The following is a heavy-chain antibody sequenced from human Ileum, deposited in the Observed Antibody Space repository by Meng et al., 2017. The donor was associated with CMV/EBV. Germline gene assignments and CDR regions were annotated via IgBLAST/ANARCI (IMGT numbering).Heavy chain of an antibody. V-gene: IGHV4-59*01. CDR1: GASISSYY. CDR2: IYYSGGT. Sequence: SETLSLTCTVSGASISSYYWSWIRQPPGEGLEWIGHIYYSGGTNYNPSLKSRVTISVDTSKNQFSLKLSSVTAADTAVYYCARDRGVGWNYYYGMDVWGQGTTVTVSS. CDR3: ARDRGVGWNYYYGMDV. J-gene: IGHJ6*02. D-gene: IGHD6-19*01.